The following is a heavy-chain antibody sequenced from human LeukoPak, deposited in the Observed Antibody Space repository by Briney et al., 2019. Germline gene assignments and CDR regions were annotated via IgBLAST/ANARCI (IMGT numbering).Heavy chain of an antibody. CDR2: IYTSGST. CDR1: GGSISSYY. D-gene: IGHD5-18*01. J-gene: IGHJ4*02. V-gene: IGHV4-4*07. Sequence: SETLSLTCTVSGGSISSYYWSWIRQPAGKGLEWIGRIYTSGSTNYNPSLKSRVTISVDTSKNQFSLKLSSVTAADTAVYYCARVGGIQYSSFFDYWGQGTLVTVSS. CDR3: ARVGGIQYSSFFDY.